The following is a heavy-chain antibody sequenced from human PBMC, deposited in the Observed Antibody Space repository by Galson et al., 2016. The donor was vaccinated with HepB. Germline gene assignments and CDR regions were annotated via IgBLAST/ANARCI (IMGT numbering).Heavy chain of an antibody. D-gene: IGHD2-15*01. J-gene: IGHJ4*02. Sequence: SLRLSCAASGFTFSDHFMDWVRQAPGKGLEWVGRIKSRASSYTTEYAASVKGRFTISRDDSKSSLYLQMNSLKTEDTAVYYCVRVAYCRGGSCYDYWGQGTLVTVSS. CDR1: GFTFSDHF. V-gene: IGHV3-72*01. CDR3: VRVAYCRGGSCYDY. CDR2: IKSRASSYTT.